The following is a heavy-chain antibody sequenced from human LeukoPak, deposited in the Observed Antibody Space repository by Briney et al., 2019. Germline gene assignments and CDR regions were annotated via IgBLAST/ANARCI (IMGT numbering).Heavy chain of an antibody. CDR1: GGIFSNNA. D-gene: IGHD2/OR15-2a*01. Sequence: GASVKVSCKASGGIFSNNAISWLRQAPGQGLEWMGGIIPIFGRANYALKFQGRVTIITDESTTTAYMELSSLISEDTAVYYCARDSMAGYFFDYWGQGTLVTVS. V-gene: IGHV1-69*05. CDR2: IIPIFGRA. J-gene: IGHJ4*02. CDR3: ARDSMAGYFFDY.